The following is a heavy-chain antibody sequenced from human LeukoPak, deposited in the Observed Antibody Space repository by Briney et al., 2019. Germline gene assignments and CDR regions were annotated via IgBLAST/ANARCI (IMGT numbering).Heavy chain of an antibody. J-gene: IGHJ4*02. D-gene: IGHD5-12*01. CDR1: GFTFSTYW. CDR2: IKQDGSEK. V-gene: IGHV3-7*01. CDR3: ARRASRAFDY. Sequence: GGSLRLSCAASGFTFSTYWMSWVRQAPGKGLEWAASIKQDGSEKSHVDSLKGRFTISRDNAKNSLYLEMNSLRAEDTAVYYCARRASRAFDYWGQGTLVTVSS.